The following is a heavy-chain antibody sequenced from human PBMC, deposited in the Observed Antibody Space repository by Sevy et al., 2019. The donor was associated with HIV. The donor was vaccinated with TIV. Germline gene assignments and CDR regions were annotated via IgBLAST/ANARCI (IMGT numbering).Heavy chain of an antibody. V-gene: IGHV3-30-3*01. CDR2: ISYDGAVR. CDR1: GLTFRSHA. Sequence: GGSLRLSCAASGLTFRSHAMHWVRQAPGKGLEWVTVISYDGAVRYYGESVKGRFTVSRDNSKNTLYLQMNSLRPDDTAVYYGAREAGYSTKNDAFAFWGQGTMVTVSS. J-gene: IGHJ3*01. D-gene: IGHD2-8*01. CDR3: AREAGYSTKNDAFAF.